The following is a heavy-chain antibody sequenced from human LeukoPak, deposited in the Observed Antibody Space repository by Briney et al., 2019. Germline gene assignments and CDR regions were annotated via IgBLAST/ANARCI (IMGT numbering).Heavy chain of an antibody. CDR3: ARGGLSSSWYRYYYGMDV. J-gene: IGHJ6*02. Sequence: SETLSLTCAVYGGSFSGYYWSWIRQPPGKGLEWIGEINHSGSTNYNPSLKSRATISVDTSKNQFSLKLSSVTAADTAVYYCARGGLSSSWYRYYYGMDVWGQGTTVTVSS. V-gene: IGHV4-34*01. D-gene: IGHD6-13*01. CDR2: INHSGST. CDR1: GGSFSGYY.